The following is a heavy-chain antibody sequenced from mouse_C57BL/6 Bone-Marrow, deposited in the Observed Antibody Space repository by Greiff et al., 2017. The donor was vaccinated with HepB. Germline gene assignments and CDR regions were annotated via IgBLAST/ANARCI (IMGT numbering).Heavy chain of an antibody. CDR2: ISDGGSYT. J-gene: IGHJ3*01. Sequence: EVKVVESGGGLVKPGGSLKLSCAASGFTFSSYAMSWVRQTPEKRLEWVATISDGGSYTYYPDNVKGRFTISRDNAKNNLYLQMSHLKSEDTAMYYCARDGDYGSSYGAWFAYWGQGTLVTVSA. D-gene: IGHD1-1*01. CDR3: ARDGDYGSSYGAWFAY. CDR1: GFTFSSYA. V-gene: IGHV5-4*01.